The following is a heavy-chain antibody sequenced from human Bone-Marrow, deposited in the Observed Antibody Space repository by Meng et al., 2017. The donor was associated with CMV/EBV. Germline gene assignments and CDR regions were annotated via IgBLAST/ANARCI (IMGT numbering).Heavy chain of an antibody. CDR3: ARAGGYYYGSGNYYRYFEN. D-gene: IGHD3-10*01. CDR1: GFTFSDYY. J-gene: IGHJ4*02. V-gene: IGHV3-74*01. Sequence: GGSLRLSCAASGFTFSDYYMSWVRQAPGKGLEWVSRINSDGSTTTYADSVKGRFTISRDNAKNTLYLQMNSLRVEDTAVYFCARAGGYYYGSGNYYRYFENWGQGTLVTVSS. CDR2: INSDGSTT.